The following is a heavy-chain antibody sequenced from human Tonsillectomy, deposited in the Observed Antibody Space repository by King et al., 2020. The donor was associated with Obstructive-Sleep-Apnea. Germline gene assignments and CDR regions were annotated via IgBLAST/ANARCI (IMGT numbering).Heavy chain of an antibody. CDR3: ARGGPAVATN. J-gene: IGHJ4*01. V-gene: IGHV1-8*01. D-gene: IGHD5-12*01. CDR2: MNPDTGNT. Sequence: VQLVESGAEVKKPGASVKVSCKASGYTFTSYDINWVRQAAGQGLEWMGWMNPDTGNTGYEQKFQGRFTMTRNTSITTAYMELSNLRSDDTAVYYCARGGPAVATNWGQGTLVTVSS. CDR1: GYTFTSYD.